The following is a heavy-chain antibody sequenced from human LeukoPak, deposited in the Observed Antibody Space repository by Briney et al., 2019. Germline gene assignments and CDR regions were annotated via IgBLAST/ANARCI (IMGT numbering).Heavy chain of an antibody. D-gene: IGHD1-1*01. CDR3: AKDWYSIQGYYYMDV. CDR1: GCTFEDHA. V-gene: IGHV3-9*01. J-gene: IGHJ6*03. Sequence: PGGSLRLSCAASGCTFEDHAMHWVWQAPGKGLEWVSGISWNSGSVGYADSVKGRFTISRDNAKNSLYLQMNSLRAEDTALYYCAKDWYSIQGYYYMDVWGKGTTVTVSS. CDR2: ISWNSGSV.